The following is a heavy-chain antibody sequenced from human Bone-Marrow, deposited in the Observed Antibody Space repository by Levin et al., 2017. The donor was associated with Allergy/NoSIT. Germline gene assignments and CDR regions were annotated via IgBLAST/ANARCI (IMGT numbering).Heavy chain of an antibody. CDR2: ISYDGSNK. J-gene: IGHJ4*02. CDR1: GFTFSSYF. D-gene: IGHD6-13*01. V-gene: IGHV3-30-3*01. Sequence: PGGSLRLSCAPSGFTFSSYFMDWVRQAPGKGLEWVAVISYDGSNKYYADSVKGRFTISRDNSKNTLYLQMNSLRAEDTAVYYCARQGGVAAAGNDYFDYWGQGTLVTVSS. CDR3: ARQGGVAAAGNDYFDY.